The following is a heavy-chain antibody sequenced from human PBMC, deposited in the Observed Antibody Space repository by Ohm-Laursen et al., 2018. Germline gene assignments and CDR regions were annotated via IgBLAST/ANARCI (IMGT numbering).Heavy chain of an antibody. CDR3: AREGVIATNINQGNDAFDI. D-gene: IGHD2-21*01. CDR2: INPNSGGT. Sequence: ASVEVSCKASAYTFTGYLMHWVRQAPGQGLEWMGWINPNSGGTKYSQKFQGRVTLTRDTSINTAYMELSGLRSDDTAVYYCAREGVIATNINQGNDAFDIWDQGTMVTVSS. J-gene: IGHJ3*02. CDR1: AYTFTGYL. V-gene: IGHV1-2*02.